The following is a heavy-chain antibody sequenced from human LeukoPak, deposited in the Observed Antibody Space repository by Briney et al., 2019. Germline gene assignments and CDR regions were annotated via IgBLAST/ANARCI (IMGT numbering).Heavy chain of an antibody. CDR3: ARVGVSGFDY. CDR1: GFTFSSYS. V-gene: IGHV3-21*01. D-gene: IGHD3-10*01. CDR2: ISSSSSYI. J-gene: IGHJ4*02. Sequence: TGGSLRLSCAASGFTFSSYSMNWVRQAPGKGLEWVSSISSSSSYIYYADSVKGRFTISRDNAKNSLYLQMNSLSAEDTAVYYCARVGVSGFDYWGQGTLVTVSS.